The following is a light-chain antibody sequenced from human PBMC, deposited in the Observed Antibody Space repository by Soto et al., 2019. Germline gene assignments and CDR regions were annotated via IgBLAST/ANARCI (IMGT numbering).Light chain of an antibody. CDR3: QERSNWPQVT. CDR2: DAS. V-gene: IGKV3-11*01. J-gene: IGKJ5*01. Sequence: EIVLTQSPATLSLSPGERATLSCRASQSVSSYLAWYQQKPGQAPRLLIYDASNRATGIPARFSGSGSGTDFTPTISRLEPEDFAVYYWQERSNWPQVTFGQGTRLEIK. CDR1: QSVSSY.